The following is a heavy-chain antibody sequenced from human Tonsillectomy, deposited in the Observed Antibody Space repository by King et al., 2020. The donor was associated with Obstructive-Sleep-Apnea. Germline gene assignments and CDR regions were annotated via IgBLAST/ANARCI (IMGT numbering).Heavy chain of an antibody. D-gene: IGHD2-21*02. Sequence: VQLVESGGTLVQPGGSLRLSCEASGLRFSSYAVSWVRQAPGKGLEWVSGISSSGAGKYYGDSVKGRFTISRDNSKNTVFLQMHSLRAEDTAIYYCAKDYARFCGCDCFFFDNWTQGTLVTVFS. CDR1: GLRFSSYA. V-gene: IGHV3-23*04. CDR3: AKDYARFCGCDCFFFDN. CDR2: ISSSGAGK. J-gene: IGHJ4*02.